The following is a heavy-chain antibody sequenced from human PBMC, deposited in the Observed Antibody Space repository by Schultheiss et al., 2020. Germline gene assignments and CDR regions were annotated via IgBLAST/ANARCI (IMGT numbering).Heavy chain of an antibody. Sequence: SETLSLTCTVSGGSISSSSYYWGWIRQPPGKGLEWIGSIYYSGSTYYNPSLKSRVTISVDTSKNQFSLKLSSVTAADTAVYYCARQSKVWYYDSSGYSDYWGQGTLVTVSS. D-gene: IGHD3-22*01. V-gene: IGHV4-39*01. CDR3: ARQSKVWYYDSSGYSDY. CDR2: IYYSGST. J-gene: IGHJ4*02. CDR1: GGSISSSSYY.